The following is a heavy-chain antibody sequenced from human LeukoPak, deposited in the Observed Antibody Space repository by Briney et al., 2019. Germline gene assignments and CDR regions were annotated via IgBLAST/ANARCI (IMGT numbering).Heavy chain of an antibody. CDR3: ARDLGYGDYEDWFDP. Sequence: GASVKVSCKASGYTFTGYYMHWVRQAPGQGLEWMGWINPNSGGTDYAQKFQGRVTMTRDTSISTAYMELSRLRSDDTAVYYCARDLGYGDYEDWFDPWGQGTLVTVSS. J-gene: IGHJ5*02. CDR2: INPNSGGT. D-gene: IGHD4-17*01. V-gene: IGHV1-2*02. CDR1: GYTFTGYY.